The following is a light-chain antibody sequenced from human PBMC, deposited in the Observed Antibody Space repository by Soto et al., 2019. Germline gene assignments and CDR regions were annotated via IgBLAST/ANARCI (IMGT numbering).Light chain of an antibody. CDR2: EVS. CDR3: CSYAGSSTLYV. V-gene: IGLV2-23*02. J-gene: IGLJ1*01. Sequence: QSVLTQPASVSGSPGQSITISCTGTSSDVGSYNLVSWYQQHSGKAPKLMIYEVSKRPSGVSNRFSGSKSGNTASLTISGXXAEDEADYYCCSYAGSSTLYVFGTGAKVTVL. CDR1: SSDVGSYNL.